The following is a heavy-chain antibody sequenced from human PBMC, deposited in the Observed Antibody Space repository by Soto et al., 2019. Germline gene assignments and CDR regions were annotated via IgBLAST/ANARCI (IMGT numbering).Heavy chain of an antibody. D-gene: IGHD4-17*01. Sequence: ERQLVESGGGLVQPGGSLRLSCTASEFTFSDYWMHWVRQAPGKGLVWVSRINYDGSSITYADSVKGRFTISRDNAKNTLYLQMDSLRADDTAMYYCARGGEVTNVFCHWGQGTLVTVSS. CDR2: INYDGSSI. CDR3: ARGGEVTNVFCH. J-gene: IGHJ4*02. CDR1: EFTFSDYW. V-gene: IGHV3-74*01.